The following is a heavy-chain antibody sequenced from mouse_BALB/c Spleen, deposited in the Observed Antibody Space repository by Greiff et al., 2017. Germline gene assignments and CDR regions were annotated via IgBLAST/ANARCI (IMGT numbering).Heavy chain of an antibody. CDR2: ISSGGSYT. CDR3: AREGNYGYFDY. J-gene: IGHJ2*01. D-gene: IGHD1-1*01. CDR1: GFTFSSYA. Sequence: EVQRVESGGGLVKPGGSLKLSCAASGFTFSSYAMSWVRQSPEKRLEWVAEISSGGSYTYYPDTVTGRFTISRDNAKNTLYLEMSSLRSEDTAMYYCAREGNYGYFDYWGQGTTLTVSS. V-gene: IGHV5-9-4*01.